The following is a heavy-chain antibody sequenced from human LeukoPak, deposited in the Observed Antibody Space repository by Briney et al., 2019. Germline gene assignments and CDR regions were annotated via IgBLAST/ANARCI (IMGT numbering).Heavy chain of an antibody. V-gene: IGHV3-21*01. CDR1: GFTFSSYS. CDR3: ARQGSSDAFDI. J-gene: IGHJ3*02. Sequence: GGSLRLSCAASGFTFSSYSMNWVRQAPGKGLEWVSSISSSSSYIYYADSVKGRFTISRDNAKNSLYLQMNGLRAEDTAVYYCARQGSSDAFDILGQGRIVTVSS. D-gene: IGHD6-6*01. CDR2: ISSSSSYI.